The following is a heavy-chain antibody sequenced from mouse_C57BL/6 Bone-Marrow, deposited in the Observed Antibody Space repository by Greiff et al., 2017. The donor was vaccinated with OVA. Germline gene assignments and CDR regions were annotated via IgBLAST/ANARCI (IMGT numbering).Heavy chain of an antibody. V-gene: IGHV1-59*01. Sequence: QVQLQQPGAELVRPGTSVKLSCKASGYTFTSYWMHWVKQRPGQGLEWIGVIDPSDSYTNYNQKFKGKATLTVDTSSSTAYMQLSSLTSEDSAVYYCARRYDGYYGYFDVWGTGTTVTVSS. D-gene: IGHD2-3*01. CDR3: ARRYDGYYGYFDV. CDR2: IDPSDSYT. J-gene: IGHJ1*03. CDR1: GYTFTSYW.